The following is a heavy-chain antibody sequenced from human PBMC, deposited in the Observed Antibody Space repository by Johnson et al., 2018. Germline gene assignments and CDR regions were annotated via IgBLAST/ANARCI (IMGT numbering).Heavy chain of an antibody. D-gene: IGHD4-23*01. CDR2: ISYDGSNK. Sequence: QVQLVESGGGVVQPGRSLRLSCAASGFTFSSYAMHWVRQAPGKGLEWVAVISYDGSNKYYADSVKGRFTISRDNSKNTLYLQRDSLRAEDTAVYYGARASDYGGNSEDYVDVWGKGTTVTVSS. CDR1: GFTFSSYA. J-gene: IGHJ6*03. CDR3: ARASDYGGNSEDYVDV. V-gene: IGHV3-30-3*01.